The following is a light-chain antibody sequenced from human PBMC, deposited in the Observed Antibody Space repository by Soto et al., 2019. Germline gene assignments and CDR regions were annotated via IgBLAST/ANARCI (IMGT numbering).Light chain of an antibody. CDR1: QGTSSY. J-gene: IGKJ4*01. Sequence: DIQLTQSPSFLSASVGDRVTIACRASQGTSSYLAWYQQQPGKAPKLLIYAASTLQRGVPSRFSGSGSGTEFTLTISSLQPEDFATYYCQQLNSYPTFGGGTKVDIK. CDR3: QQLNSYPT. V-gene: IGKV1-9*01. CDR2: AAS.